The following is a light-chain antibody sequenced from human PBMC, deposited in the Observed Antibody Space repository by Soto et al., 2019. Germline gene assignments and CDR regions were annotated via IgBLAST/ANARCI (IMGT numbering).Light chain of an antibody. CDR3: QQYGSSGT. CDR2: GAS. CDR1: QSVSSN. Sequence: VRTQSPTTLSVSPGERATLSCRASQSVSSNLAWYQQKPGQAPRLLIYGASNRATGIPDRFSGSGSGTDFTLTISRLEPEDFAVYYCQQYGSSGTFGQGTKVDIK. J-gene: IGKJ1*01. V-gene: IGKV3-20*01.